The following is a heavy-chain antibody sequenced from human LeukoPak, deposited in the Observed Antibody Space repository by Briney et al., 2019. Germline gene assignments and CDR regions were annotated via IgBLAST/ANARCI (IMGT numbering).Heavy chain of an antibody. CDR1: GFTFSSYA. J-gene: IGHJ4*02. D-gene: IGHD1-26*01. CDR3: AKSIVGSTSISRFDF. CDR2: ISGSGGST. V-gene: IGHV3-23*01. Sequence: PGGSLRLSCAASGFTFSSYAMSWVRQAPGKGLEWVSTISGSGGSTYYTDSVKGRFTISRANSKNTLYLQMNILRPEDTAVYIVAKSIVGSTSISRFDFWGQGTLVTVSS.